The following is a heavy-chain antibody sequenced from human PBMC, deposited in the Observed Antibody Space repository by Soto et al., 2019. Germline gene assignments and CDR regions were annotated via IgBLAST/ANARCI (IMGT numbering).Heavy chain of an antibody. D-gene: IGHD2-8*01. CDR1: GYTVSELS. CDR3: ARCHRGLRCHLDS. J-gene: IGHJ4*02. V-gene: IGHV1-24*01. CDR2: FDPEDGET. Sequence: ASVKVSCKVSGYTVSELSMQWVRQAPGKGLEWMGGFDPEDGETTYAQKFQGRVTMTEDTSTDTAYIELTSLRSEDTAVYFCARCHRGLRCHLDSWGQGTLVTVSS.